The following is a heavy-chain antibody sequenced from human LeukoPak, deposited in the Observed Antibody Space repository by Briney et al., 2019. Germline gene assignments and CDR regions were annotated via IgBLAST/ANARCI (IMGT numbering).Heavy chain of an antibody. Sequence: PSETLSLTCAVYGGSFSGYYWSWIRQPPGKGLEWIGEINHSGSTNYNPSLKSRVTISVDTSKNQFSLKLSSVTAADTAVYYCASTVTSHYYYYYMDVWGKGTTVTVSS. CDR3: ASTVTSHYYYYYMDV. CDR1: GGSFSGYY. J-gene: IGHJ6*03. D-gene: IGHD4-17*01. CDR2: INHSGST. V-gene: IGHV4-34*01.